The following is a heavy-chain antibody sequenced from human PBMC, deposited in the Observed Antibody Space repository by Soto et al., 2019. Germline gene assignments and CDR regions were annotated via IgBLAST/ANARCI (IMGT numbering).Heavy chain of an antibody. V-gene: IGHV1-18*01. CDR3: ARSLSEIVSFGYSYGNDAFDI. CDR2: ISAYNGNT. J-gene: IGHJ3*02. Sequence: ASVKVSCKASGYTFTSYGISWVRQAPGQGLEWVGWISAYNGNTNYAQKLQGRVTMTTDTSTSTAYMELRSLRSDDTAVYYCARSLSEIVSFGYSYGNDAFDIWGQGTMVTVSS. CDR1: GYTFTSYG. D-gene: IGHD5-18*01.